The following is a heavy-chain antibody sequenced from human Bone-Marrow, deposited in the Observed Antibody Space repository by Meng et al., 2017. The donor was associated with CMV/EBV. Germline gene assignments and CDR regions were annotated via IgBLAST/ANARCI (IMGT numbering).Heavy chain of an antibody. Sequence: SETLSLTCTVSGGSISSSSYYWGWIRQPPGKGLEWIGSIYYSGSTNYNPSLKSRVTISVDTSKNQFSLKLSSVTAADTAVYYCARMDYYGSGIDYWGQGTLVTVSS. D-gene: IGHD3-10*01. CDR1: GGSISSSSYY. CDR2: IYYSGST. V-gene: IGHV4-39*07. J-gene: IGHJ4*01. CDR3: ARMDYYGSGIDY.